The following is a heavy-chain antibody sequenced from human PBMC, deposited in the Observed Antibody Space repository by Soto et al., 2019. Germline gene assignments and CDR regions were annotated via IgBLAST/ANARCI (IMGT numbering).Heavy chain of an antibody. D-gene: IGHD3-16*01. CDR2: IYHGGNT. J-gene: IGHJ4*02. V-gene: IGHV4-4*02. CDR1: GYSVTNDNW. Sequence: QVQLQESGPGLVKPSGTLSLTCSVSGYSVTNDNWWSWLRQPPGRGLEWIAEIYHGGNTNYRPSLRSRVTISMDKSNNQFSLKLVSVTAAATAVCFCASGGGGGNFWGQGILVTVSS. CDR3: ASGGGGGNF.